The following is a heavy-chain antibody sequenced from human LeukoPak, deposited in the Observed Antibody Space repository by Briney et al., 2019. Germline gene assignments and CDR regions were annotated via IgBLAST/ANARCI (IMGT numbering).Heavy chain of an antibody. Sequence: ASVNVSCKASGYTFTGYYMHWVRQAPGQGLEWMGWINPNSGGTNYAQKFQGRVTMTRDTSISTAYMELSRLRSDDTAVYYCARQAMPHKYDYWGQGTLVSVSS. J-gene: IGHJ4*02. CDR2: INPNSGGT. CDR1: GYTFTGYY. CDR3: ARQAMPHKYDY. D-gene: IGHD2-2*01. V-gene: IGHV1-2*02.